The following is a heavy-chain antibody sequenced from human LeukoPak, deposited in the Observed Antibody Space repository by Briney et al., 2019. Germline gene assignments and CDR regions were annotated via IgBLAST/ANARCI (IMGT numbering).Heavy chain of an antibody. CDR1: GFTFSSYS. D-gene: IGHD1-26*01. J-gene: IGHJ4*02. CDR3: AREGSSGSYRRYYFDY. V-gene: IGHV3-21*01. Sequence: GGSLRLSCAASGFTFSSYSMNWVRQAPGKGLEWVSSISSSSYIYYADSVKGRFTNSRDNAKNSLYLQMNSLRAEDTAVYYCAREGSSGSYRRYYFDYWGQGTLVTVSS. CDR2: ISSSSYI.